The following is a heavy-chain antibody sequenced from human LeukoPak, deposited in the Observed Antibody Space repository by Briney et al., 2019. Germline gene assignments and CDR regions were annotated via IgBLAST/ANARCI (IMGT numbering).Heavy chain of an antibody. CDR3: ARRLTQYVCFDP. CDR1: GDSVSSNSVT. D-gene: IGHD2-2*01. Sequence: QTLSLTCAISGDSVSSNSVTWSWIRQSPSGGHEWLGRTYYRSTWYNDYAVSVRGRITVNPDTSKNQFSRHLNSVTPEDTAVYYFARRLTQYVCFDPWGQGILVTVPS. V-gene: IGHV6-1*01. CDR2: TYYRSTWYN. J-gene: IGHJ5*02.